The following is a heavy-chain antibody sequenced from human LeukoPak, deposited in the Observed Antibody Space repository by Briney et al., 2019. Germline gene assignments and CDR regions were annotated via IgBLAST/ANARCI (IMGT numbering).Heavy chain of an antibody. CDR3: AIHSYTPFDY. J-gene: IGHJ4*02. CDR2: IYHNGDT. Sequence: PSETLSLTCSVSGGSISTYYWSWIRQSPGKGLEWIGYIYHNGDTNYNPSFKSRVTISVDTSKNQFSLRLMSVTAADTAIYYCAIHSYTPFDYWGQGSLVTVSS. D-gene: IGHD2-2*02. CDR1: GGSISTYY. V-gene: IGHV4-59*08.